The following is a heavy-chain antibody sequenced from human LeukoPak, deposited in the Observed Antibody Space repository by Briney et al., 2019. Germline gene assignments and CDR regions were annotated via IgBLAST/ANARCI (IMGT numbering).Heavy chain of an antibody. CDR1: GFTFRSYS. CDR2: ISSISGTI. D-gene: IGHD5-24*01. CDR3: ARGWLQFRALDY. Sequence: PGGSLRLSCAASGFTFRSYSMNWVRQAPGKGLEWVSYISSISGTIYYADSVKGRFTISRDNAKNSVFLQMNSLRAEDTAVYYCARGWLQFRALDYWGQGTLVTVSS. J-gene: IGHJ4*02. V-gene: IGHV3-48*01.